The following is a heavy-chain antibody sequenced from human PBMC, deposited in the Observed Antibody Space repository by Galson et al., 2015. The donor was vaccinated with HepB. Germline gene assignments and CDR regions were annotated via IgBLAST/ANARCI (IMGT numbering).Heavy chain of an antibody. D-gene: IGHD2-2*01. Sequence: SLRLSCAASGFRFSTLAMSWVRQAPGKGPEWVSTISYRGDNTYYADSVKGRFTISRDNSKNTLYLRMNSLRAEKTAVYYCAKRGDIVVVATTIYFDYWGQGTLVTVSS. CDR2: ISYRGDNT. CDR1: GFRFSTLA. V-gene: IGHV3-23*01. CDR3: AKRGDIVVVATTIYFDY. J-gene: IGHJ4*02.